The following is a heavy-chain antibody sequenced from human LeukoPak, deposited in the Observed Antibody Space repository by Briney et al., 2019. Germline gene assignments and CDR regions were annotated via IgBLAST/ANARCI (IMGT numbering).Heavy chain of an antibody. CDR1: GFTFSTYS. D-gene: IGHD2-2*01. Sequence: NTGGSLRLSCAASGFTFSTYSMNWVRQAPGKGLEWVSAISGDSTYIYYAGSVKGRFTVSRDNAKNSLYLQMNSLSAEDTAVYYCAKGDASQFCSGPHCYHLDLWGQGTLVAVSS. CDR2: ISGDSTYI. CDR3: AKGDASQFCSGPHCYHLDL. J-gene: IGHJ4*02. V-gene: IGHV3-21*01.